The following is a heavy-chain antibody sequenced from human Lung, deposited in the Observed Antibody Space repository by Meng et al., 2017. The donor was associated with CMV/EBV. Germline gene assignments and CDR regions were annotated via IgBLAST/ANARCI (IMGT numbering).Heavy chain of an antibody. J-gene: IGHJ4*02. CDR3: AKDLLLFGGANAYFDY. Sequence: GGSLRLXXAASGFTFDNYGMHWVRQTPGKGLEWVAFIRHDGTNKYYGDSVKGRFTISRDNSKNTVYLQMNSLRPEETAIYYCAKDLLLFGGANAYFDYWGQGTLVXVSS. V-gene: IGHV3-30*02. D-gene: IGHD3-16*01. CDR2: IRHDGTNK. CDR1: GFTFDNYG.